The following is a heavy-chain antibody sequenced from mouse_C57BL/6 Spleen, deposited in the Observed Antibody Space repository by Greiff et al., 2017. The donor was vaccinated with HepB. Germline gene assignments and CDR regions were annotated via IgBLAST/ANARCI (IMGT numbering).Heavy chain of an antibody. CDR1: GYAFTNYL. Sequence: VQLQESGAELVRPGTSVKVSCKASGYAFTNYLIEWVKQRPGQGLEWIGVINPGSGGTNYNEKFKGKATLTADKSSSTAYMQLSSLTSEDSAVYFCARGVTTVVVFDYWGQGTTLTVSS. CDR2: INPGSGGT. D-gene: IGHD1-1*01. CDR3: ARGVTTVVVFDY. J-gene: IGHJ2*01. V-gene: IGHV1-54*01.